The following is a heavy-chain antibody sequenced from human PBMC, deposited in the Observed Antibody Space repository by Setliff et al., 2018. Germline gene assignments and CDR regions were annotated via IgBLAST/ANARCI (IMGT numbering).Heavy chain of an antibody. V-gene: IGHV4-34*01. Sequence: SETLSLTCAVYGGSFNSYYWSWIRQPPGKGLEWIGEINQSGSTNYNPSLKSRVTMSVDTSKNQFSLKLSSVTAADTAVYYCARGLSKKTVYWYYGMDVWGQGTTVTVSS. CDR3: ARGLSKKTVYWYYGMDV. CDR2: INQSGST. J-gene: IGHJ6*02. CDR1: GGSFNSYY. D-gene: IGHD4-4*01.